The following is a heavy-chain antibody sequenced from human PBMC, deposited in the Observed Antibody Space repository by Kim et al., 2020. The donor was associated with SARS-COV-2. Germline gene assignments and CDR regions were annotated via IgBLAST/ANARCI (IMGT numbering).Heavy chain of an antibody. CDR3: ARDLGLGITMVRGVIAY. J-gene: IGHJ4*02. V-gene: IGHV4-39*07. CDR1: GGFIRSTSYY. D-gene: IGHD3-10*01. Sequence: SETLSLTCTVSGGFIRSTSYYWGWIRQPPGKGLEWIGSIFYNGRNYYNPSLKSRVTISVDTSNNQFSLKLNFVTAADTAVYYCARDLGLGITMVRGVIAYWGQGTLVTVSS. CDR2: IFYNGRN.